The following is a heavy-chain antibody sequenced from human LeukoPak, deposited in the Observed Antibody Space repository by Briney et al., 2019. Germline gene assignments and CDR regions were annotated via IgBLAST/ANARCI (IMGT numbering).Heavy chain of an antibody. D-gene: IGHD6-19*01. CDR2: ISYDGSNK. CDR1: GFTFSSYG. V-gene: IGHV3-30*18. CDR3: ANLFSGNAFEI. J-gene: IGHJ3*02. Sequence: PGRSLRLSCAASGFTFSSYGMHWVRQAPGKGLEWVAVISYDGSNKYYADSVKGRFTISRDNSKNTLYLQTNSLRAEDTAVYYCANLFSGNAFEIWGQGTMVTVSS.